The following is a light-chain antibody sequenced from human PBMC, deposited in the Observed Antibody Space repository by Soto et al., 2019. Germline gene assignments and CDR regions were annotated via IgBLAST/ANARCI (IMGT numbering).Light chain of an antibody. CDR2: GAS. J-gene: IGKJ5*01. CDR3: QQYNNWPIT. CDR1: QNVGTN. Sequence: EIVMTQSPDTLSVSPGERVTLSCRASQNVGTNLAWYQQKPGQAPRLLIYGASTRATGFPARFSGSGSVTEVTLTISSLQSGDFAVYYCQQYNNWPITFGQGTRLEIK. V-gene: IGKV3-15*01.